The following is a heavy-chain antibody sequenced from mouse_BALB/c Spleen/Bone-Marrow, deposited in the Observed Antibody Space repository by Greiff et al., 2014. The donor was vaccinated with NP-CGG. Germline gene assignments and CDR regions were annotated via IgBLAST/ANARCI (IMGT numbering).Heavy chain of an antibody. V-gene: IGHV3-1*02. D-gene: IGHD2-1*01. CDR1: GYSITSGYS. CDR3: ARREGNHAAWFAY. Sequence: VQLQQSGPDLVKPSQSLSLTCTVTGYSITSGYSWHWIRQFPGNKLEWMGYIHYSGSTNYNPSLKSRISITRDSSKNQFFLQLNSVTTEDTATYYCARREGNHAAWFAYWGQGTLVTVSA. CDR2: IHYSGST. J-gene: IGHJ3*01.